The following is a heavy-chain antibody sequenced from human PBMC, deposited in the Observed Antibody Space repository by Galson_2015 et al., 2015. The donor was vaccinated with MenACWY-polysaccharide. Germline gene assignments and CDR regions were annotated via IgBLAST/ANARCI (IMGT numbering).Heavy chain of an antibody. Sequence: SCKASGYTFSSYDINWVRQATGQRLEWMGWMNPNSGNTGYAQKFQGRVTMTRNTPISTAYMELSSLTSEDTAVYYCARGRRDTAVAAPAAVLLDYWGQGILVTVSS. D-gene: IGHD6-19*01. J-gene: IGHJ4*02. CDR2: MNPNSGNT. CDR3: ARGRRDTAVAAPAAVLLDY. V-gene: IGHV1-8*01. CDR1: GYTFSSYD.